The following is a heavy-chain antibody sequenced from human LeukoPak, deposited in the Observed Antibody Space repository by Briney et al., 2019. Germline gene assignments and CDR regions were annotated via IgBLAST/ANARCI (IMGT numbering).Heavy chain of an antibody. Sequence: GGSLRLSCAASGFTFSSYAMHWVRQAPGKGLEWVAVISYDGSNKYYADSVKGRFTISRDNSKNTLYLQMNSLRAEDTALYHCARERGYGMDVRGQGTTVTVSS. V-gene: IGHV3-30-3*01. J-gene: IGHJ6*02. CDR2: ISYDGSNK. CDR1: GFTFSSYA. CDR3: ARERGYGMDV.